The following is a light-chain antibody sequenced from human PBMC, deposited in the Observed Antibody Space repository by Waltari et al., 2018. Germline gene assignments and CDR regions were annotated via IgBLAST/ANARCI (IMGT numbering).Light chain of an antibody. CDR3: QEANSFPLT. CDR1: QGIRSL. CDR2: AAS. Sequence: DIQMTQSPPSVSASVGDRVTITCRASQGIRSLLAWYQQKPGKAPKLLIYAASSLQGGGPSRFSGSGSGTEFTLTISSLQPEDVATYYCQEANSFPLTFGGGTKVEI. J-gene: IGKJ4*01. V-gene: IGKV1-12*01.